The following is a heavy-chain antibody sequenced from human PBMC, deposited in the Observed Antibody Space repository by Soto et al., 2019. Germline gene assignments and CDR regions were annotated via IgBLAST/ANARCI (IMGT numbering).Heavy chain of an antibody. CDR3: GAYCGGDCWYYFDY. V-gene: IGHV4-30-4*01. D-gene: IGHD2-21*02. CDR2: IYYSGST. J-gene: IGHJ4*02. Sequence: SETLSLTCTVSGGPISSGDYYWSWIRQPPGKGLEWIGYIYYSGSTYYNPSLKSRVTISVDTSKNQFSLKLSSVTAADTAVYYCGAYCGGDCWYYFDYWGQGTLVT. CDR1: GGPISSGDYY.